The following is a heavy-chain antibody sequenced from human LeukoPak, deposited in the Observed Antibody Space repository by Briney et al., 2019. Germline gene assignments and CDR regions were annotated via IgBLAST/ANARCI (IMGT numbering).Heavy chain of an antibody. J-gene: IGHJ6*03. V-gene: IGHV3-7*01. CDR3: AREAFKDAGYYMDV. D-gene: IGHD2-15*01. CDR2: IKGDGSEK. CDR1: GFSFGDHW. Sequence: GGSLRLSCAASGFSFGDHWMAWVRQAPGKGLEWVANIKGDGSEKYYVDSVKGRFTISRYNAKNSLYLQMNSLRAEDTAVYYCAREAFKDAGYYMDVWGKGTTVTVSS.